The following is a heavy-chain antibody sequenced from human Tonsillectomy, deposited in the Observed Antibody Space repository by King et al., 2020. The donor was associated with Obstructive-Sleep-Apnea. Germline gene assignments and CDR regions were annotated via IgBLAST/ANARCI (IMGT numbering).Heavy chain of an antibody. D-gene: IGHD2-21*01. CDR1: GGSISSSYY. V-gene: IGHV4-39*07. J-gene: IGHJ4*02. Sequence: LQLQESGPGLVKPSETLSLTCTVSGGSISSSYYWGWIRPPPGKGLEWIGSIYCSVSIYYSGSTYYNASLKSRVTISVDTSKNQFSLKLSSVTAADTAMYYCARGPSLGEERDYWGQGILVTVSS. CDR3: ARGPSLGEERDY. CDR2: IYYSGST.